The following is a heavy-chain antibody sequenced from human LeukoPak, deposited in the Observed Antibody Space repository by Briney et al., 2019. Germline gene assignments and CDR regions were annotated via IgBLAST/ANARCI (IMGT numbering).Heavy chain of an antibody. Sequence: GGTLRLSCAASGFTFTRYWMTWVRQAPGKGLEWVANIKHDGSERDYVDSVKGRFTISRDNAKNSVYLQMNSLRAEDTAVYYCARGHSSGWYDQYYFDHWGQGTPVTVSS. CDR3: ARGHSSGWYDQYYFDH. J-gene: IGHJ4*02. CDR2: IKHDGSER. CDR1: GFTFTRYW. D-gene: IGHD6-19*01. V-gene: IGHV3-7*01.